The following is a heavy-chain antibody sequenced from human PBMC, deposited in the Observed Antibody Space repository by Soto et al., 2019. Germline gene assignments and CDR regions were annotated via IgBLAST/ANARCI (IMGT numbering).Heavy chain of an antibody. CDR2: ISYDGSNK. J-gene: IGHJ3*02. CDR1: GFTFSSYG. CDR3: EVKGEDCSGGSCYSDDAFDI. V-gene: IGHV3-30*03. Sequence: GGSLRLSCAASGFTFSSYGMHWVRQAPGKGLEWVAVISYDGSNKYYADSVKGRFTISRDNSKNTLYLQMNSLRAEDTAVYYCEVKGEDCSGGSCYSDDAFDIWGQGTMVTVSS. D-gene: IGHD2-15*01.